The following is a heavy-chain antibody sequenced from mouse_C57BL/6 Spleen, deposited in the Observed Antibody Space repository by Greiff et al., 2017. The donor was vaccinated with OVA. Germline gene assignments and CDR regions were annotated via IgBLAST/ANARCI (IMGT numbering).Heavy chain of an antibody. CDR3: TKINYYGSSPYWYFDV. J-gene: IGHJ1*03. CDR2: IYPGNSDT. Sequence: VQLQQSGTVLARPGASVKMSCKTSGYTFTSYWMHWVKQRPGQGLEWIGAIYPGNSDTSYNQKFKGKAKLTAVTSASTAYMERSSLTNEDSAVYYCTKINYYGSSPYWYFDVWGTGTTVTVSS. V-gene: IGHV1-5*01. D-gene: IGHD1-1*01. CDR1: GYTFTSYW.